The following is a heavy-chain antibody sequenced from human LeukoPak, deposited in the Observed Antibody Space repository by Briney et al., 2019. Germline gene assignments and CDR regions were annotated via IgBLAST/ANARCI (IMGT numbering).Heavy chain of an antibody. J-gene: IGHJ4*02. Sequence: SETLSLTCTVSGGSVSSYYWTWIRQPPGKGLEWIGYIYYSGNTNYNPSLKSRVTISVDTSKNQFPLKLSSVTAADTAVYYCATGGERSRIIRYWGQGTRVTVSS. CDR2: IYYSGNT. CDR1: GGSVSSYY. CDR3: ATGGERSRIIRY. D-gene: IGHD3-16*01. V-gene: IGHV4-59*02.